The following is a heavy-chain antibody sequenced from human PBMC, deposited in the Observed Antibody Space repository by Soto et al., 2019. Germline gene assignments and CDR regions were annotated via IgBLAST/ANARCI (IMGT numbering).Heavy chain of an antibody. V-gene: IGHV1-2*04. J-gene: IGHJ5*02. Sequence: QVQLVQSGAEVKKPGASVKVSCKASGYTFTGYYMHWVRQAPGQGLEWTGWINPNSGGTNYAQKFQGWVTMTRDTSISTAYMELSRLRSDDTAVYYCARAHTIYYNWFDPWGQGTLVTVSS. CDR1: GYTFTGYY. D-gene: IGHD1-26*01. CDR2: INPNSGGT. CDR3: ARAHTIYYNWFDP.